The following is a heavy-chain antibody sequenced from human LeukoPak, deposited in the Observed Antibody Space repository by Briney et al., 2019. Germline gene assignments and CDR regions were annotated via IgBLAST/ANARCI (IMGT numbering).Heavy chain of an antibody. Sequence: SETLSLTCAVYGGSFSGYYWSWIRQPPGKGLEWIGEINHSGSTNYNPSLKSRVTISVDTSKNQFSLKLSSVTAADTAVYYCARMGSSSSWLAVDYWGQGTLVTVSS. CDR3: ARMGSSSSWLAVDY. V-gene: IGHV4-34*01. CDR2: INHSGST. CDR1: GGSFSGYY. J-gene: IGHJ4*02. D-gene: IGHD6-6*01.